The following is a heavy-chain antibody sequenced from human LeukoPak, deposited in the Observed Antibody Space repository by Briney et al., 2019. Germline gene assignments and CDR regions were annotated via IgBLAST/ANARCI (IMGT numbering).Heavy chain of an antibody. CDR1: GGSISPYY. CDR3: ARGYSSGWYYDY. Sequence: SETLSLTCTVSGGSISPYYWSWIRQPPGKGLEWIGYIYFSGSINYSPSLKSRVTMLLDTSKNQFSLKLSSVTAADTAVYYCARGYSSGWYYDYWGQGTLVTVSS. V-gene: IGHV4-59*01. CDR2: IYFSGSI. J-gene: IGHJ4*02. D-gene: IGHD6-19*01.